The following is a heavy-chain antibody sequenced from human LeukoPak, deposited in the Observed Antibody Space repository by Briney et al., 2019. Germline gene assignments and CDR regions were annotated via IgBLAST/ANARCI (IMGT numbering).Heavy chain of an antibody. CDR2: INPNSGDT. Sequence: ASVKVSCKASGGTFSSYAISWVRQAPGQGLEWMGWINPNSGDTNYAQKFQDRVTLTRDTSISTAYMEVTNLRSDDTAVYYCARPNGDYYNWFDPWGQGTLVTVSS. V-gene: IGHV1-2*02. J-gene: IGHJ5*02. CDR1: GGTFSSYA. D-gene: IGHD4-17*01. CDR3: ARPNGDYYNWFDP.